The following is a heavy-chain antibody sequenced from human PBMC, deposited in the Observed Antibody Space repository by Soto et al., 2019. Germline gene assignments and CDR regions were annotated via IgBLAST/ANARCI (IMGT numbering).Heavy chain of an antibody. Sequence: ASVKVSCKASGYTFTSYYMHWVRQAPRQGLEWMGIINPSGGSTSYAQKFQGRVTMTRDTSTSTVYMELSSLRSEDTAVYYCAREDYYDSSGYFPARYYFDYWGQGTLVTVSS. D-gene: IGHD3-22*01. J-gene: IGHJ4*02. V-gene: IGHV1-46*01. CDR2: INPSGGST. CDR1: GYTFTSYY. CDR3: AREDYYDSSGYFPARYYFDY.